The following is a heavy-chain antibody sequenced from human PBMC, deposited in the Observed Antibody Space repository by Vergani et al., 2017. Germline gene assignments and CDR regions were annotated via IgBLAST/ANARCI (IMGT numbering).Heavy chain of an antibody. J-gene: IGHJ4*02. V-gene: IGHV3-23*01. CDR2: ISGSGGST. CDR3: AKDYGDSSSGEGFDY. Sequence: EVQLLESGGGLVQPGGSLRLSCAASGFTFSSYAMSWVRQAPGKGLEWVSAISGSGGSTYYADSVKGRFTISRDNSKNTLYLQMNSLRAEDTAVYYCAKDYGDSSSGEGFDYWSQGTLVTVSS. CDR1: GFTFSSYA. D-gene: IGHD6-6*01.